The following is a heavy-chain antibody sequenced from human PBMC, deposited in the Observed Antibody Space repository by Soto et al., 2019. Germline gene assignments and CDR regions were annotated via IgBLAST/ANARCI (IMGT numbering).Heavy chain of an antibody. V-gene: IGHV3-9*01. D-gene: IGHD3-3*01. CDR1: GFTFDDYA. J-gene: IGHJ6*02. CDR2: ISWNSGSI. CDR3: AKDARTVGYDFWSGSNGMDV. Sequence: EVQLVESGGGLVQPGRSLRLSCAASGFTFDDYAMHWVRQAPGKGLEWVSGISWNSGSIGYADSVKGRFTISRDNAKNSLYLQMNRLRAEDTALYYCAKDARTVGYDFWSGSNGMDVWGQGTTVTVSS.